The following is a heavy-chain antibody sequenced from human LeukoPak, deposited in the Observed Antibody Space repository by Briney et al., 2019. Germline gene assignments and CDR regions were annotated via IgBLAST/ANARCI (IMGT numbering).Heavy chain of an antibody. D-gene: IGHD5-12*01. V-gene: IGHV3-66*01. CDR2: IYSGGST. CDR3: ARGGRYSGYGDAFDI. CDR1: GFTVSSNY. J-gene: IGHJ3*02. Sequence: PGGSLRLSCAASGFTVSSNYMSWVRQAPGKGLEWVSVIYSGGSTYYADSVKGRFTISRDNSKNTLYLQTNSLRAEDTAVYYCARGGRYSGYGDAFDIWGQGTMVTVSS.